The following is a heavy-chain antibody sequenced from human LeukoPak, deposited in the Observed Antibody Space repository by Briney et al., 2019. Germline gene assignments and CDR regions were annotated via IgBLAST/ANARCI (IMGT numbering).Heavy chain of an antibody. CDR3: ARHRIEGATDSHFDY. Sequence: GESLKISCKGFGYSFTNYWIVWVRRMPGKGLERMGIIYPGDSDTRYSPSFQGQVTISADKSINTAHLQWSGLKASDTAIYYCARHRIEGATDSHFDYWGQGTLVTVSS. D-gene: IGHD1-26*01. CDR2: IYPGDSDT. J-gene: IGHJ4*02. V-gene: IGHV5-51*01. CDR1: GYSFTNYW.